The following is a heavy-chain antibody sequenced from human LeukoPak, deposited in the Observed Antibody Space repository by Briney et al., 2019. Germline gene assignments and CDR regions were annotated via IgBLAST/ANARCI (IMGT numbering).Heavy chain of an antibody. CDR1: GYTFTSYY. Sequence: ASVKVSCKASGYTFTSYYMHWVRQAPGQGLEWMGMINPSGGSTSYAQKFQGRVTMTRDTSTSTVYMELSSLRSEDTAVYYCARTYYYGSGSPGLDYWGQGTLVTVSS. J-gene: IGHJ4*02. CDR2: INPSGGST. CDR3: ARTYYYGSGSPGLDY. V-gene: IGHV1-46*01. D-gene: IGHD3-10*01.